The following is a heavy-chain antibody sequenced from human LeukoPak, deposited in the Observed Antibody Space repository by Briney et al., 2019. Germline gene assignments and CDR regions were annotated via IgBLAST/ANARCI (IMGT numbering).Heavy chain of an antibody. CDR2: MYYSGNT. Sequence: SSETLSLTCTVSGVSISSYYWSWIRQPPGKGLEWIGYMYYSGNTNYNPSLKSRVTTSVDSSKNQFSLKLSSVTAADTAVYYCARHTLVGARNAFDIWGQGTMVTVSS. D-gene: IGHD1-26*01. CDR3: ARHTLVGARNAFDI. J-gene: IGHJ3*02. CDR1: GVSISSYY. V-gene: IGHV4-59*08.